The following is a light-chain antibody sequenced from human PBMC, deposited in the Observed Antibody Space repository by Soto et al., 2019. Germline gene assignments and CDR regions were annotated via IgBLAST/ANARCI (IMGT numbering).Light chain of an antibody. CDR2: GAS. CDR3: QQTYRIPYT. V-gene: IGKV3D-15*01. J-gene: IGKJ2*01. CDR1: QSIDSN. Sequence: EIVMTQSPATLSVSPGDGATLSCRASQSIDSNLAWYQQKPGQTPRLLIYGASTRPTGIPARFSGSGSGTEFTLTISSLQPEDFASYYCQQTYRIPYTFGQGTKLEI.